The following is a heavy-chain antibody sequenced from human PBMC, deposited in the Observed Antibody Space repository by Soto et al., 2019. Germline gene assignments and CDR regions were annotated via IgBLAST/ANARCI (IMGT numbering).Heavy chain of an antibody. CDR3: ATRLNFDY. J-gene: IGHJ4*02. CDR1: GFTFSDHY. V-gene: IGHV3-72*01. D-gene: IGHD2-8*01. Sequence: EVQLVESGGGLVQPGGSLRLSCAASGFTFSDHYMDWVRQAPGKGLEWVGRTRNKANSYTTEYAASVRGRFTISRDDSKNSLYLQMNSLKTEDTAVYYCATRLNFDYWGQGTLVTGSS. CDR2: TRNKANSYTT.